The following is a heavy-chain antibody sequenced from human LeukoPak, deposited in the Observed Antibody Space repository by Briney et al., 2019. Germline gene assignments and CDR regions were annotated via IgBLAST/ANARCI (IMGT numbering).Heavy chain of an antibody. V-gene: IGHV3-30*02. D-gene: IGHD1-26*01. J-gene: IGHJ4*02. CDR3: AKGGTHSGSSRPDY. CDR2: IGSDGNNE. Sequence: PGGSLRLSCAASGFTFSSYGMHWVRQAPGKGLEWVAFIGSDGNNENYADSVKGRFTISRDNSKNTLYLQMNSLRAEDTAVYYCAKGGTHSGSSRPDYWGQGILVTVSS. CDR1: GFTFSSYG.